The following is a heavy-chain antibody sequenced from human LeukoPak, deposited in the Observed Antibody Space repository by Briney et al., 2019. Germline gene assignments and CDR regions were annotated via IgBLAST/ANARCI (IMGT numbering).Heavy chain of an antibody. D-gene: IGHD2-15*01. CDR1: GFTFSTHW. CDR2: IKQDGSEQ. J-gene: IGHJ4*02. Sequence: QTGGSLRLSCATSGFTFSTHWMSWVRQAPGKGLEWVANIKQDGSEQYYVDSVKGRFTISRDNARNSLYLQMNSLRAEDTAVYFCASGSGYCSGGSCSDYWGQGTLVTVSS. CDR3: ASGSGYCSGGSCSDY. V-gene: IGHV3-7*01.